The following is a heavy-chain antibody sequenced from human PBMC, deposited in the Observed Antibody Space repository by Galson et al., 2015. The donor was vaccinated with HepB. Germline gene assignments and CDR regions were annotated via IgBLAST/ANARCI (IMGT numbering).Heavy chain of an antibody. J-gene: IGHJ4*02. CDR1: GFTFSTYN. CDR2: VTSDGYSV. CDR3: VRGGYYSISPLEY. Sequence: SLRLSCAGSGFTFSTYNMIWVRQTPGKGLEWVSYVTSDGYSVSYADSVKGRFTVSRDNAKKSLFLQMNSLRAEDTAVYNCVRGGYYSISPLEYWGQGTLVTVSS. D-gene: IGHD3-22*01. V-gene: IGHV3-48*04.